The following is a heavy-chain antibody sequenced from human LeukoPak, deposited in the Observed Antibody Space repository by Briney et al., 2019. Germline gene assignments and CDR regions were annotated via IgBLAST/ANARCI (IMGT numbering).Heavy chain of an antibody. CDR2: FDPEDGET. D-gene: IGHD3-22*01. CDR1: GYTLTELS. Sequence: ASVKVSCKVSGYTLTELSMHWVRQAPGKGLEWMGGFDPEDGETIYAQKFQGRVTMTEDTSTDTAYMELSSLRSEDTAVYYCATAHYYDSSGPPYYFDYWGQGTLVTVSS. V-gene: IGHV1-24*01. CDR3: ATAHYYDSSGPPYYFDY. J-gene: IGHJ4*02.